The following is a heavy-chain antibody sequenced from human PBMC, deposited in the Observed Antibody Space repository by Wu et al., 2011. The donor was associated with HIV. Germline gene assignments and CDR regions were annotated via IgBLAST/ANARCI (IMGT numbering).Heavy chain of an antibody. J-gene: IGHJ4*02. CDR1: GYTFMNHD. CDR3: ARDIGPDYDSAAYYVSETYTFDY. Sequence: VQLVQSGAEVKRPGASVKVSCKASGYTFMNHDINWVRQATGQGLEWMGWMSPKNGNTGYAQKFQGRVTMTWDTSISTAYMELSRLKSDDTAIYYCARDIGPDYDSAAYYVSETYTFDYWGQGTLVTVSS. CDR2: MSPKNGNT. D-gene: IGHD3-22*01. V-gene: IGHV1-8*02.